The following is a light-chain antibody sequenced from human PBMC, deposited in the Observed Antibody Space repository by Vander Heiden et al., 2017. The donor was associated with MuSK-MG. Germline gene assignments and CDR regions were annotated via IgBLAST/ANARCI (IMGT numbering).Light chain of an antibody. J-gene: IGKJ4*01. CDR2: DAS. V-gene: IGKV1-33*01. CDR1: QDINTY. CDR3: QQDDNLVLT. Sequence: DIQMTQSPSSLSASVGDRVIISCQASQDINTYLNWYQQKAGKAPNLLIYDASNLETGVPSRFSGSGTGTDFTLTISSLQPEDIATYYCQQDDNLVLTFGGGTKVEIK.